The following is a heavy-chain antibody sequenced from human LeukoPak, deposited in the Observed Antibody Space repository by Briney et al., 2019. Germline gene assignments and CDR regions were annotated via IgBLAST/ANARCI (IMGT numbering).Heavy chain of an antibody. CDR2: IYSGGST. J-gene: IGHJ4*02. CDR3: AIDRWILRFFDWLLSN. CDR1: GFTVSSNY. V-gene: IGHV3-66*01. Sequence: GGSLRLSCAASGFTVSSNYMSWVRQAPGKGLEWVSVIYSGGSTYYADSVKGRFTISRDNSKNIMYLQMNSLRVEDTAVYYCAIDRWILRFFDWLLSNWGQGTLVTVSS. D-gene: IGHD3-9*01.